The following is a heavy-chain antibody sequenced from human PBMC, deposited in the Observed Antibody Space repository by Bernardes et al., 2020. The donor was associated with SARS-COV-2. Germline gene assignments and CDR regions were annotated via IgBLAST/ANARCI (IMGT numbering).Heavy chain of an antibody. J-gene: IGHJ6*02. CDR1: GFTFSDHY. CDR2: SRGKGDSYTT. Sequence: GGSLRLSCAASGFTFSDHYMDWVRQAPGKGLEWVGRSRGKGDSYTTEYAASVKGRSTISRDDSKNSVYLQMNCLVKDTAVYYCARDQWRPDYYYGLDVWGQGTKVTVS. V-gene: IGHV3-72*01. D-gene: IGHD6-19*01. CDR3: ARDQWRPDYYYGLDV.